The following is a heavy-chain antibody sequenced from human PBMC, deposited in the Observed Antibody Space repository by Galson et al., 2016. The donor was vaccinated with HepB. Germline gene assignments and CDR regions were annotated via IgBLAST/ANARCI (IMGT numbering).Heavy chain of an antibody. V-gene: IGHV3-33*01. Sequence: SLRLSCAVSGYTFSNYGMHWVRQAPGKGLEWVAVIWYDGTKKYHADSVEGRFTISRDDSKSTLYLQMNSLRVDDTAVYYCVRDPGSVYTGFYFDYWGQGTLVTVSS. D-gene: IGHD2-8*01. CDR1: GYTFSNYG. J-gene: IGHJ4*02. CDR2: IWYDGTKK. CDR3: VRDPGSVYTGFYFDY.